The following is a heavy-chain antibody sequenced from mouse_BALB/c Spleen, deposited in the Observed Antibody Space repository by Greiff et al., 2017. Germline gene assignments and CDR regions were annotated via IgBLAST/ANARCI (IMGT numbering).Heavy chain of an antibody. CDR3: ASHGTFYAMDY. Sequence: ESGPGLVAPSQSLSITCTVSGFSLTSYGVHWVRQPPGKGLEWLGVIWAGGSTNYNSALMSRLSISKDNSKSQVFLKMNSLQTDDTAMYYCASHGTFYAMDYWGQGTSVTVSS. V-gene: IGHV2-9*02. D-gene: IGHD1-1*01. CDR2: IWAGGST. CDR1: GFSLTSYG. J-gene: IGHJ4*01.